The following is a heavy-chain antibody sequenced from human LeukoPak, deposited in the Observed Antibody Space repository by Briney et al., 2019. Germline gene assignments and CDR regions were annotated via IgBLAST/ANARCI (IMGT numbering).Heavy chain of an antibody. CDR3: VTEFWYRFDY. CDR1: GFNIRGYN. J-gene: IGHJ4*02. V-gene: IGHV3-7*01. D-gene: IGHD3-3*01. CDR2: TTRDGSGK. Sequence: PGGTLRLSCITSGFNIRGYNMAWIRQAPGKGLEWLATTTRDGSGKEYVDSVRGRFTISRDNAKNSIYLQMNTLSAEDTAVYFCVTEFWYRFDYWGQGLLVTVSS.